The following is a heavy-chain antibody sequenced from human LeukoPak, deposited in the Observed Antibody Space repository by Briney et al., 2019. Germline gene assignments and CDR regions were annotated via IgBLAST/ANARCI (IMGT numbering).Heavy chain of an antibody. CDR2: ISYDGSNE. D-gene: IGHD2-15*01. J-gene: IGHJ4*02. CDR1: GFTFSSYV. CDR3: AKDPVQVVVAATYFDY. V-gene: IGHV3-30*04. Sequence: GGSLRLSCAASGFTFSSYVMHWVRQAPGKGLEWVAIISYDGSNEYYADSVKGRFTISRDNSKNTLYLQMNSLRAEDTAVYYCAKDPVQVVVAATYFDYWGQRTLVTVSS.